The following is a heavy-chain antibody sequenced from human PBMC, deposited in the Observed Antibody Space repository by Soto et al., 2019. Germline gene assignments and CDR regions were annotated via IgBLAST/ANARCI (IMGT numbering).Heavy chain of an antibody. J-gene: IGHJ4*02. D-gene: IGHD3-16*01. CDR1: GFTFSNAW. CDR2: IKTKTDGGTT. CDR3: TTGGAFGGLVIADY. Sequence: DVQLVESGGGSLKPGESLRISCAASGFTFSNAWMNWVRQAPGKGLQWVGRIKTKTDGGTTDYAAPVKGRFTISRDDSKNTVYLQMNCLKSEDTAVYYCTTGGAFGGLVIADYWGQGTLVTVSS. V-gene: IGHV3-15*07.